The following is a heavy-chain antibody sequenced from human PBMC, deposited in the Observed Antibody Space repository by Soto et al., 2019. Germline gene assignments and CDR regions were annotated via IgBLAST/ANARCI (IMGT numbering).Heavy chain of an antibody. V-gene: IGHV1-69*13. Sequence: AAVKVSCKTSAGSFSDYAISWVRQAPGQGLEWMGGFIPVFGTTNYAQKFQGRVTITEDALRGTASMELSSLTYEDAAVYYCARCIGSSSSYFDFWGQGTLVTVSS. D-gene: IGHD1-26*01. CDR3: ARCIGSSSSYFDF. J-gene: IGHJ4*02. CDR2: FIPVFGTT. CDR1: AGSFSDYA.